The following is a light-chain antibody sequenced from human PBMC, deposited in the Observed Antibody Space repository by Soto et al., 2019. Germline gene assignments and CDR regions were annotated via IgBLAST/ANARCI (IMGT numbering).Light chain of an antibody. J-gene: IGKJ1*01. Sequence: EIVLTQSPGTLSLSPGERATLSCRASQSVSSSYLAWYQQKPGQAPRLLIYGASSRATGIPDRFSGSGSGTVFTPTISRLEPEDFAVYYCQQYGSSPPWTFGQGTKVEIK. CDR1: QSVSSSY. V-gene: IGKV3-20*01. CDR3: QQYGSSPPWT. CDR2: GAS.